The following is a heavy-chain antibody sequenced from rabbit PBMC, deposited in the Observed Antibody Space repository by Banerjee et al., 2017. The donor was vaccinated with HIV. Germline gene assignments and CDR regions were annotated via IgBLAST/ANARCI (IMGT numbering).Heavy chain of an antibody. J-gene: IGHJ4*01. CDR3: ARRVYAGISPFTL. CDR2: VDVGSSGST. CDR1: GFSFSSSYY. V-gene: IGHV1S40*01. Sequence: QSLEESGGDLVKPGASLTLTCTASGFSFSSSYYMCWVRQAPGKGLEWIACVDVGSSGSTWYASWAKGRFTISRASSTTVTLQMTSLTAADTATYFCARRVYAGISPFTLWGQGTLVTVS. D-gene: IGHD8-1*01.